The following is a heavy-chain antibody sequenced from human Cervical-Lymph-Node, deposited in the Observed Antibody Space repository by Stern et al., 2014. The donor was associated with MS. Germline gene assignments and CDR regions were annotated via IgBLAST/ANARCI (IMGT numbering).Heavy chain of an antibody. CDR2: ISSEGSST. CDR1: GFTFTNYA. D-gene: IGHD6-19*01. CDR3: VRGSGWYTEYYFDY. Sequence: VQLVESGGGVVQPGGSLRLSCAASGFTFTNYAMFWVRQAPGKGPEWVAHISSEGSSTNYADSVKGRFTVSRDNSMHTLYLQMNSLRPEDTAVYSCVRGSGWYTEYYFDYWGQGALVTVSS. V-gene: IGHV3-30*04. J-gene: IGHJ4*02.